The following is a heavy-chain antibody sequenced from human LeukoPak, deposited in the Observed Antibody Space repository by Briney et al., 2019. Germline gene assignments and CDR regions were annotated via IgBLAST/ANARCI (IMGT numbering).Heavy chain of an antibody. V-gene: IGHV1-69*01. CDR3: AEGIRFFGWVGFDI. CDR2: IIPIFGTA. D-gene: IGHD3-9*01. CDR1: GGTFSSYA. Sequence: VASVKVSCKASGGTFSSYAISWVRQAPGQGLEWMGGIIPIFGTANYAQKFQGRVTITADESTSTAYMELSSLRSEDTAVYYCAEGIRFFGWVGFDIWGQRTIVPVSS. J-gene: IGHJ3*02.